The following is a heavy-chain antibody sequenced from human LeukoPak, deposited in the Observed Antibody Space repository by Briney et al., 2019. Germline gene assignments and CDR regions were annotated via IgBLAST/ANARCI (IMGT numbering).Heavy chain of an antibody. CDR3: AKRLRAVAGTDPFDY. CDR1: GFTFSSYA. Sequence: GGSLRLSCAASGFTFSSYAMSWVRQAPGKGPEWVSAISGSGGSIYYADSVKGRFTISRDNSKNTLYLQMNSLRAEDTAVYYCAKRLRAVAGTDPFDYWGQGTLVTVSS. CDR2: ISGSGGSI. D-gene: IGHD6-19*01. J-gene: IGHJ4*02. V-gene: IGHV3-23*01.